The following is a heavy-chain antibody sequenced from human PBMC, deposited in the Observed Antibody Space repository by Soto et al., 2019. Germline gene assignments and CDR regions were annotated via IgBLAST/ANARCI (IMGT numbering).Heavy chain of an antibody. CDR1: GGTFSSYA. Sequence: QVQLVQSGAEVKKPGSSVKVSCKASGGTFSSYAISWVRQAPGQGLEWMGGIIPIFGTANYAQKFQGRVTITADESTTIAYMEAGSLETGDKAVYYCARDLKRYYDSSGYGFYYYGMDVWGQGTTVTVSS. V-gene: IGHV1-69*01. CDR3: ARDLKRYYDSSGYGFYYYGMDV. D-gene: IGHD3-22*01. J-gene: IGHJ6*02. CDR2: IIPIFGTA.